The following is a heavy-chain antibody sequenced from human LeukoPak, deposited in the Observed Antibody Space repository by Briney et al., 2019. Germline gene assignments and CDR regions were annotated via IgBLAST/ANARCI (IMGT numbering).Heavy chain of an antibody. D-gene: IGHD2-15*01. Sequence: AGGSLRLSCAASGFSLTSNGMHWVRQAPGKGLDWVAYLRYDGTTKYYADSLKGRFTISRDNSKNTLYLQMNSLRPEDTAVYYCAKSSLVVPATADYWGQGTLVTVSS. J-gene: IGHJ4*02. V-gene: IGHV3-30*02. CDR2: LRYDGTTK. CDR1: GFSLTSNG. CDR3: AKSSLVVPATADY.